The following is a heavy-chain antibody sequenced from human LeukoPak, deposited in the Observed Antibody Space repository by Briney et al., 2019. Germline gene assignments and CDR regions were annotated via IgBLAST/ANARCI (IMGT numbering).Heavy chain of an antibody. CDR1: GGTFSSYA. V-gene: IGHV1-69*05. CDR2: IIPIFGTA. D-gene: IGHD5-24*01. J-gene: IGHJ4*02. CDR3: ASTRANPIANRWLFDY. Sequence: GSSVKVSCKXSGGTFSSYAISWVRQAPGRGLEWMGRIIPIFGTANYSQKFQGRVTITTDESTSTAYMELSSLRSEDTAVYYCASTRANPIANRWLFDYWGQGTLVTVSS.